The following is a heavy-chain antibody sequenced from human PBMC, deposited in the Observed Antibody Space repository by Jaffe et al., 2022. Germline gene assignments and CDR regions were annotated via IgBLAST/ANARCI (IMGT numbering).Heavy chain of an antibody. Sequence: EVQLVESGGGLVKPGGSLRLSCAASGFTFSSYSMNWVRQAPGKGLEWVSSISSSSSYIYYADSVKGRFTISRDNAKNSLYLQMNSLRAEDTAVYYCAGMTTVTTFGSSLYYFDYWGQGTLVTVSS. D-gene: IGHD4-17*01. CDR2: ISSSSSYI. V-gene: IGHV3-21*01. CDR3: AGMTTVTTFGSSLYYFDY. CDR1: GFTFSSYS. J-gene: IGHJ4*02.